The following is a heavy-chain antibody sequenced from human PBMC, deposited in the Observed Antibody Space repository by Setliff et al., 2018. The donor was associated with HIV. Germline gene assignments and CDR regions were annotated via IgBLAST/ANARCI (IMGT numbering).Heavy chain of an antibody. J-gene: IGHJ4*02. V-gene: IGHV3-30*02. Sequence: PGGSLRLSCAASGFTFSSYGMHWVRQAPGKGLEWVAFIRYDGSNKYYADSVKGRFTISRDNSKNTLYLQMNSLRAEDTAVYYCAKDRDDILTGYYAYYFDYWGQGTLVTVSS. D-gene: IGHD3-9*01. CDR2: IRYDGSNK. CDR1: GFTFSSYG. CDR3: AKDRDDILTGYYAYYFDY.